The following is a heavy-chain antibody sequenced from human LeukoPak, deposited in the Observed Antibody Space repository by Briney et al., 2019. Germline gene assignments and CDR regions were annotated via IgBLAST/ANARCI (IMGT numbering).Heavy chain of an antibody. J-gene: IGHJ3*02. CDR1: GFTFSTYA. V-gene: IGHV3-23*01. D-gene: IGHD3-16*02. CDR3: ARVPAGVIGMKDAFDI. CDR2: ISGSGDNT. Sequence: QSGGSLRLSCAASGFTFSTYAMSWVRQAPGKGLEWVSGISGSGDNTNYADSVKGRFTISRHNAKNSLYLQMNSLRAEDTAVYYCARVPAGVIGMKDAFDIWGQGTMVTVSS.